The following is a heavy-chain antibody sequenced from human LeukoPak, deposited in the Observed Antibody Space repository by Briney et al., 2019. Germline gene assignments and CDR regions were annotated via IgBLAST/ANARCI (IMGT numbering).Heavy chain of an antibody. D-gene: IGHD4-23*01. J-gene: IGHJ4*02. V-gene: IGHV3-21*01. Sequence: PGGSLRLSCAASGFSFSSYRMMWVRRAPGKGLEWVSSISSSSSYIYYADSVKGRFTISRDNARNSLYLQMNSLRAEDTAVYYCARGATVAQNYWSQGTLVTVSS. CDR1: GFSFSSYR. CDR2: ISSSSSYI. CDR3: ARGATVAQNY.